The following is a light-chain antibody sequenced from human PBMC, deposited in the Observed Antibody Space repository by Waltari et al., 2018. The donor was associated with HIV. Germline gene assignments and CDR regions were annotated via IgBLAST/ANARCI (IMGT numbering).Light chain of an antibody. Sequence: DIQLTQSPSFLSASVGDRVTITCRASQRISNYLAWYQQEPGKAPKLLIFTASTLQSGVPSRFSGSGSGTEFTLTISSLQPEDFATYYCQQLNSYPRTFGQGTKVEIK. CDR1: QRISNY. J-gene: IGKJ1*01. CDR3: QQLNSYPRT. V-gene: IGKV1-9*01. CDR2: TAS.